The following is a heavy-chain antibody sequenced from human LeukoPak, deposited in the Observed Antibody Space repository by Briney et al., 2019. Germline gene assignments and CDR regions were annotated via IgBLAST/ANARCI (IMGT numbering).Heavy chain of an antibody. CDR1: VISFSNFL. V-gene: IGHV3-7*01. D-gene: IGHD3-22*01. Sequence: GGSLRLSCAATVISFSNFLMSLYPQAPGKGLEWVYNIKEDGSEKNYVESVKGRFPISRDNAKNSLYLQMHSLRAEDKAVYYCARKDSSPRTFDYWGQGTLVTVSS. J-gene: IGHJ4*02. CDR3: ARKDSSPRTFDY. CDR2: IKEDGSEK.